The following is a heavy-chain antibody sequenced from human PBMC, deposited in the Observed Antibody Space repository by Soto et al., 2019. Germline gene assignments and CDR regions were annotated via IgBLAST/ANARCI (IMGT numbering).Heavy chain of an antibody. CDR3: ARGPRYCSSSTCFAGVNWFDP. CDR1: GYIFTSFG. Sequence: ASVKVSCKASGYIFTSFGISWVRQAPGQGLEWMGWVSGFNGNTKYAQKVQGRVTMTTDTSANTAYMELRSLTSDDTAVYYCARGPRYCSSSTCFAGVNWFDPWGQGTPVTVPQ. CDR2: VSGFNGNT. D-gene: IGHD2-2*01. V-gene: IGHV1-18*04. J-gene: IGHJ5*02.